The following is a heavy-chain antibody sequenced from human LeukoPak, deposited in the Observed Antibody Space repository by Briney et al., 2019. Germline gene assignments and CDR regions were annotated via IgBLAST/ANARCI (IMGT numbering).Heavy chain of an antibody. CDR3: ATVQFLEWLPD. Sequence: GGSLRLSCAASGFTVSSNYMSWIRQAPGKGLEWISYISTRGTTIYYADSVKGRFTISRDNANNSLFLQMNSLRVEDTAFYYCATVQFLEWLPDWGQGTLVTVSP. V-gene: IGHV3-11*04. CDR1: GFTVSSNY. CDR2: ISTRGTTI. D-gene: IGHD3-3*01. J-gene: IGHJ4*02.